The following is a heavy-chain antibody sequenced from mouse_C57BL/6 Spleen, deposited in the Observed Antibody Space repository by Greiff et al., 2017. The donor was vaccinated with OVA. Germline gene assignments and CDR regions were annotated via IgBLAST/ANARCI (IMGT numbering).Heavy chain of an antibody. CDR1: GYTFTSYW. D-gene: IGHD2-3*01. J-gene: IGHJ2*01. Sequence: QVQLQQPGAELVKPGASVKLSCKASGYTFTSYWMQWVKQRPGQGLEWIGEIDPSDSYTNYNQKFKGKATLTVDTSSSTAYLQLSSLTSEDSAVYYCARYYDGYSVDYWGQGTTLTVSS. CDR2: IDPSDSYT. CDR3: ARYYDGYSVDY. V-gene: IGHV1-50*01.